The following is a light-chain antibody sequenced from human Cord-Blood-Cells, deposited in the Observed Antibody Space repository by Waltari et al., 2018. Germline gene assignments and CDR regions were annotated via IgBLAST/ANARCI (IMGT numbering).Light chain of an antibody. Sequence: DIQMTQSPSTLSAFVGDRVTITCRASQSISSWLAWYQQKPGKAPKLLIYKASSLESGFPSRFSGSGSGTEFTLTISSLQADDFATYYCQQYNSYWTFGQGTKVEIK. CDR1: QSISSW. CDR2: KAS. V-gene: IGKV1-5*03. J-gene: IGKJ1*01. CDR3: QQYNSYWT.